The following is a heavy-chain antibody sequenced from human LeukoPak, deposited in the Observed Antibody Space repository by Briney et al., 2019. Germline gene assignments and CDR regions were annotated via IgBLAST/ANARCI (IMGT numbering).Heavy chain of an antibody. CDR1: GYTFTSYY. V-gene: IGHV1-2*02. D-gene: IGHD2-21*02. Sequence: ASVKVSCKASGYTFTSYYMHWVRQAPGQGLEWMGWINPNSGGTNYAQKFQGRVTMTRDTSISTAYMELSRLRSDDTAVYFCARESEVTPAPGYWGQGTLVTVSS. CDR3: ARESEVTPAPGY. CDR2: INPNSGGT. J-gene: IGHJ4*02.